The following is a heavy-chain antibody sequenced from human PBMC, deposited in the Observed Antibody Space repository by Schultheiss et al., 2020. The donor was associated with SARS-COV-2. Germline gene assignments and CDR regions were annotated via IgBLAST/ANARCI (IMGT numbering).Heavy chain of an antibody. CDR3: ARGGSDYGMDV. CDR1: GGSFSGYY. Sequence: ETLSLTCAVYGGSFSGYYWSWIRQPPGKGLEWVSAISGSGGSTYYADSVKGRFTISRDNSKNTLYLQMNSLRAEDTAVYYCARGGSDYGMDVWGQGTTVTVSS. J-gene: IGHJ6*02. V-gene: IGHV3-23*01. CDR2: ISGSGGST. D-gene: IGHD6-25*01.